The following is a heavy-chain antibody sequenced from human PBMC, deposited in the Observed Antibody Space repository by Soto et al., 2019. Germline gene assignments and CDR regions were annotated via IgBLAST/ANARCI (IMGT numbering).Heavy chain of an antibody. CDR3: AIGTSALRIWEWLSLPDY. Sequence: GGSLRLSCAASGFTFSSYGMHWVRQAPGKGLEWVAVISYDGSNKYYADSVKGRFTISRDNSKNTLYLQMNSLRAEDTAVYYCAIGTSALRIWEWLSLPDYWVQGSL. V-gene: IGHV3-30*03. CDR2: ISYDGSNK. CDR1: GFTFSSYG. J-gene: IGHJ4*02. D-gene: IGHD3-3*01.